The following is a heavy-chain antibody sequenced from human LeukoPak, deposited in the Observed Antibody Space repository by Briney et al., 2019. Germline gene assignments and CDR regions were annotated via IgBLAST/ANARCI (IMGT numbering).Heavy chain of an antibody. V-gene: IGHV4-59*12. J-gene: IGHJ4*02. CDR3: ARKGLVVVYFDY. Sequence: PSETLSLTCTVSGGSISSYYWSWIRQPPGKGLEWIGYIYYSGSTNYNPSLKSRVTISLDTSKNQFSLRLSSVTAADTAVYYCARKGLVVVYFDYWGQGNLVTVSS. D-gene: IGHD3-22*01. CDR2: IYYSGST. CDR1: GGSISSYY.